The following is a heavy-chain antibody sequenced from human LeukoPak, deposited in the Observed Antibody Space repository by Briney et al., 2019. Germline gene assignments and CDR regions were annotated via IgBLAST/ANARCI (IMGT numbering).Heavy chain of an antibody. CDR3: ARELGFCSSNSCPLYHY. CDR1: GYRFTDYY. J-gene: IGHJ4*02. D-gene: IGHD2-2*01. Sequence: ASVKVSSTASGYRFTDYYVHWVRQAPGQGLEWMGWINPINGATNYAQKFHGGVTMTRDTSITTAYMEFNSLTSDDTAVYYCARELGFCSSNSCPLYHYWGQGTLVTVSS. CDR2: INPINGAT. V-gene: IGHV1-2*02.